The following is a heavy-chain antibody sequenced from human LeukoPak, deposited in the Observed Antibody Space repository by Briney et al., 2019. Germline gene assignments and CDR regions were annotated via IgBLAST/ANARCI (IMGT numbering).Heavy chain of an antibody. V-gene: IGHV4-34*01. CDR1: GGSFSGYY. CDR2: INHSGGT. CDR3: ARGGYGDYVAEYFQH. D-gene: IGHD4-17*01. Sequence: SETQSLTCGVYGGSFSGYYWSWIRQPPGKGLEWIGEINHSGGTTYNPSLKSRVIISIDTSKNQFSLKLTSVTAADTAVYYCARGGYGDYVAEYFQHWGQGTLVTVSS. J-gene: IGHJ1*01.